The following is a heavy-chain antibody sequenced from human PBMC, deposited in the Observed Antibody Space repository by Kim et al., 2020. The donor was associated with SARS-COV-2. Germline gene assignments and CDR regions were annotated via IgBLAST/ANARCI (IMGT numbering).Heavy chain of an antibody. CDR1: GFTFSSYA. J-gene: IGHJ3*02. CDR2: ISGSGGST. Sequence: GGSLRLSCAASGFTFSSYAMSWVRQAPGKGLEWVAAISGSGGSTYYADSVKGRFTISRDNSKNTLYLQMNSRRAEDTAVYCCAQTSVVAAPTDAFDIWGQGTMVTVSS. D-gene: IGHD2-15*01. CDR3: AQTSVVAAPTDAFDI. V-gene: IGHV3-23*01.